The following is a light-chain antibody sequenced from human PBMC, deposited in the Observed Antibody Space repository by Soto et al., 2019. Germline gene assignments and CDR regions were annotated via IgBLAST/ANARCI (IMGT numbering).Light chain of an antibody. CDR1: SSDIGTYNY. CDR3: TSYVTGNTVL. J-gene: IGLJ3*02. CDR2: EVS. Sequence: QSALTQPASVSGSPGQSITVSCTGTSSDIGTYNYVSWYQLHPGKAPKLMIYEVSNRPSGVSNRFSGSKSGNTASLTISGLQAEDEADYYCTSYVTGNTVLFGGGTKLTVL. V-gene: IGLV2-14*01.